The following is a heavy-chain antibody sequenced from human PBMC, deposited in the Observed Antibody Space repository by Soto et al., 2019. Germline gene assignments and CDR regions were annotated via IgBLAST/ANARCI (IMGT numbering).Heavy chain of an antibody. CDR3: ARHDRQWLVRSVYWYFDL. J-gene: IGHJ2*01. Sequence: QLQLQESGPGLVKPSETLSLTCTVSGGSISSSSYYWGWIRQPPGKGLEWIGSIYYSGSTYYNPSLKSRVTISVDTSKNQFSLKLSSVTAADTAVYYCARHDRQWLVRSVYWYFDLWGRGTLVTVSS. CDR2: IYYSGST. CDR1: GGSISSSSYY. V-gene: IGHV4-39*01. D-gene: IGHD6-19*01.